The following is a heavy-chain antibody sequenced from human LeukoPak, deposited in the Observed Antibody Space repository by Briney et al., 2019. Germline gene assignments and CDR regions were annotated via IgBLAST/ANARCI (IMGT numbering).Heavy chain of an antibody. CDR1: GFTVGDYA. Sequence: GGSLRLSCTASGFTVGDYAMSWVRQAPGEGLEWVGFIRSKAYGGTKAYFASVKGRYTISRDDSQRIAYLQMNSLKTEDTAVYYCTTVAGGYYGSGSYKSYYYYSGMDVCGQGTTVTVSS. V-gene: IGHV3-49*04. CDR3: TTVAGGYYGSGSYKSYYYYSGMDV. J-gene: IGHJ6*02. D-gene: IGHD3-10*01. CDR2: IRSKAYGGTK.